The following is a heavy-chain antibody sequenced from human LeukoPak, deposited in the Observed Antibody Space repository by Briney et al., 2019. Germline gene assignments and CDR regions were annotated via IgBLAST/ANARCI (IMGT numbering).Heavy chain of an antibody. CDR2: INPNSGGT. CDR1: GYTFTSYD. CDR3: ARVGSGNLLDY. Sequence: GASVKVSCKASGYTFTSYDINWVRQAPGQGLEWMGWINPNSGGTNYAQKFQGRVTMTRDTSISTAYMELSRLRSDDTAVYYCARVGSGNLLDYWGQGTLVTVSS. D-gene: IGHD3-10*01. V-gene: IGHV1-2*02. J-gene: IGHJ4*02.